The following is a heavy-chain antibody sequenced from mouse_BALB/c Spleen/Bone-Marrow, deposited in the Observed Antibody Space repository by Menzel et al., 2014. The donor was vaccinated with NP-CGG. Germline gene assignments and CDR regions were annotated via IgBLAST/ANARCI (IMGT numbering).Heavy chain of an antibody. D-gene: IGHD2-13*01. V-gene: IGHV1-37*01. CDR2: INPYNGDT. CDR3: GRWVN. CDR1: GYSFTDYF. J-gene: IGHJ2*01. Sequence: EVKLMESGPELVKPGASVKISCKASGYSFTDYFMNWVKQSHGKSLEWIGRINPYNGDTFYNQKFKGKATLTVDKSSSTAHMELLSLTSEDSAIHYCGRWVNWGQGTTLTVSS.